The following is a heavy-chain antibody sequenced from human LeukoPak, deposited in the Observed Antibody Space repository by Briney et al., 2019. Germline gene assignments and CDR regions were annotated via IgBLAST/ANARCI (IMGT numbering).Heavy chain of an antibody. V-gene: IGHV3-30*03. CDR2: ISYDGSNK. CDR3: ARHWNWGWDF. Sequence: GGPLSLSCAASGFTFSSYGMHWVRQAPGKGLEWVAVISYDGSNKYYADSVKGRFTISRANSKNTLYLQMNSLRAEDTAVFHCARHWNWGWDFWGQGTLVIVSS. J-gene: IGHJ4*02. D-gene: IGHD7-27*01. CDR1: GFTFSSYG.